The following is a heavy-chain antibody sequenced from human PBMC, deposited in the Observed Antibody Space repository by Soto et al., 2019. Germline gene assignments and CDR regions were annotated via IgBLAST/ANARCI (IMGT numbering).Heavy chain of an antibody. CDR1: GYTFTRYG. V-gene: IGHV1-3*01. D-gene: IGHD6-19*01. J-gene: IGHJ5*02. Sequence: QVQLVQSGAEVKKPGASVRVSCKASGYTFTRYGMHWVRQAPGQGLEWMGWINVDSGHTKYSQKFQGRLIIARDTSADTLYMDLIRLGSEDTAVYYCARELDGIGWYWFDPWGQGTLVTVSS. CDR2: INVDSGHT. CDR3: ARELDGIGWYWFDP.